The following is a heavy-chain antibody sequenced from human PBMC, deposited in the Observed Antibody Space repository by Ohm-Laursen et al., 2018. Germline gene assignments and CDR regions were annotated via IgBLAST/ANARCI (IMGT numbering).Heavy chain of an antibody. CDR3: ARDRITMVEDAFDI. J-gene: IGHJ3*02. V-gene: IGHV3-11*01. CDR1: GFTFSGFTFSDYY. D-gene: IGHD3-10*01. CDR2: ITSSGSNT. Sequence: SLRLSCTASGFTFSGFTFSDYYMSWIRQAPGKGLEWISYITSSGSNTYYADSVKGRFAISRDNAKNSLYLQMNSLRADDTAVYYCARDRITMVEDAFDIWGQGTMVTVSS.